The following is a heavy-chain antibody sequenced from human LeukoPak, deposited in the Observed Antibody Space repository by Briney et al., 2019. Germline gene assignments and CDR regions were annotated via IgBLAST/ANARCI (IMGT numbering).Heavy chain of an antibody. CDR1: GGSTSSYY. D-gene: IGHD5-12*01. CDR2: IYYSGST. V-gene: IGHV4-59*01. CDR3: ARDDQGGYDN. J-gene: IGHJ4*02. Sequence: SETLSLTCTVSGGSTSSYYWSWIRQPPGKGLEWIGYIYYSGSTNYNPSLKSRVTISVDTSKNQFSLKLSSVTAADTAVYYCARDDQGGYDNWGQGTLVTVSS.